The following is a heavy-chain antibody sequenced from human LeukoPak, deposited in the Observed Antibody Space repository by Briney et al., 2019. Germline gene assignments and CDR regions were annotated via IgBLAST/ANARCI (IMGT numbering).Heavy chain of an antibody. CDR3: ARGVARSSKFHFSYYFDY. CDR2: IYASGST. D-gene: IGHD6-6*01. J-gene: IGHJ4*02. V-gene: IGHV4-4*07. CDR1: GASITSYY. Sequence: SETLSLTCTVSGASITSYYWSWIRQPAGKGLEWIGRIYASGSTTYNPSLKSRVTMAVDTSKTQFSLKLSSVTAADTAVYYCARGVARSSKFHFSYYFDYWGQGTLVTVSS.